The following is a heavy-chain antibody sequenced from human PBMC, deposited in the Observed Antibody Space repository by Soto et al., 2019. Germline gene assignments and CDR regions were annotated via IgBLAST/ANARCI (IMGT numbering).Heavy chain of an antibody. D-gene: IGHD6-19*01. CDR1: GGSISSSSYY. V-gene: IGHV4-39*07. CDR2: IYHSGST. CDR3: ARRYSSGFDY. Sequence: PSETLSLTCTVSGGSISSSSYYWGWIRQPPGKGLEWIGNIYHSGSTYYNPSLKSRVTISVDTSKNQFSLKLSSVTAADTAVYYCARRYSSGFDYWRQGTLVTVSS. J-gene: IGHJ4*02.